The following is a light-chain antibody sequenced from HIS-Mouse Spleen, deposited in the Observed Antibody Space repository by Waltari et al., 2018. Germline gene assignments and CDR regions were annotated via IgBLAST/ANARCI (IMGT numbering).Light chain of an antibody. V-gene: IGLV3-19*01. J-gene: IGLJ2*01. CDR1: SLRRDH. CDR2: GKN. Sequence: SSELTQDPAVSVALGQTVRITCQGDSLRRDHSGWYQQKPGQAPVLVIYGKNNRPSGIPDRFSGSSSGNTASLTITGAQAEDEADYYCNSRDSSGNHVVFGGGTKLTVL. CDR3: NSRDSSGNHVV.